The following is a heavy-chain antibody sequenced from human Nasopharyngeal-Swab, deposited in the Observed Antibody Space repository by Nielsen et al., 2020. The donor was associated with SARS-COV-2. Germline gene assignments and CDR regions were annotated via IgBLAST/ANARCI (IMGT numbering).Heavy chain of an antibody. V-gene: IGHV4-39*01. D-gene: IGHD6-13*01. Sequence: SETLSLTCNVSGGSISSSSYYWGWIRQPTGKGLEWFGSIYYSGSTYYNPSLKSQVTISVDMSKNQFSLNLSSVTAADTAVYYCARHRYSSSWSWYFDYWGQGTLVTVSS. CDR1: GGSISSSSYY. CDR2: IYYSGST. J-gene: IGHJ4*02. CDR3: ARHRYSSSWSWYFDY.